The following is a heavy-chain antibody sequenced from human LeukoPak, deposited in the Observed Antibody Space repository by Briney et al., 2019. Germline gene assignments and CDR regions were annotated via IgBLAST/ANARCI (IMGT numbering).Heavy chain of an antibody. CDR2: INAGNGNT. CDR3: ARLYCSSTSCYFDY. CDR1: GYTFTSHA. D-gene: IGHD2-2*01. V-gene: IGHV1-3*01. Sequence: ASVKVSCKASGYTFTSHAMHWVRQAPGQRLEWMGWINAGNGNTKYSQKFQGRVTITRDTSASTAYMELSSLRSEDTAVYYCARLYCSSTSCYFDYWGQGTLVTVSS. J-gene: IGHJ4*02.